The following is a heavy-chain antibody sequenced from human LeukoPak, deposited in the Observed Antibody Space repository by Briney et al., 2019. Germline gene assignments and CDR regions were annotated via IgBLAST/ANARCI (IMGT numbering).Heavy chain of an antibody. CDR2: IYSGGST. Sequence: PGGSLRLSCAASRFTVSSNYMSWVRQAPGKGLEWVSVIYSGGSTYYADSVKGRFTISRDNSKNTLYLQMNSLRAEDTAVYYCAREGRHYDILTGYYNVAFFDYWGQGTLVTVSS. D-gene: IGHD3-9*01. J-gene: IGHJ4*02. CDR3: AREGRHYDILTGYYNVAFFDY. CDR1: RFTVSSNY. V-gene: IGHV3-53*01.